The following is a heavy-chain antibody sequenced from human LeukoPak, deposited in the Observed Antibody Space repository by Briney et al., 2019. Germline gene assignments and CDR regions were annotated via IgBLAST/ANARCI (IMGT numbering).Heavy chain of an antibody. D-gene: IGHD3-10*01. Sequence: ASVKVSCKASGYTFTGYYIHWIRQAPGQGLEWMGWIISDSGGTNYAQKFQGRVTMTRDTSISTVYMELSRLTSDDTAVYYCARRTIHSGAYYFDYWGQGTLVTVSS. CDR2: IISDSGGT. CDR1: GYTFTGYY. J-gene: IGHJ4*02. V-gene: IGHV1-2*02. CDR3: ARRTIHSGAYYFDY.